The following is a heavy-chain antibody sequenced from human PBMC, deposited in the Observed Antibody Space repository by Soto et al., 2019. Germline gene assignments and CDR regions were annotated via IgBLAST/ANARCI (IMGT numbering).Heavy chain of an antibody. J-gene: IGHJ6*02. Sequence: GGSLRLSCAASGFTFSSYAMSWVRQAPGKGLEWVSSISGSGSSIYYADSVKGRFTISRDNSKNTLYLQMNSLRDEDTAVYYCARPEYSSSSYGMDVWGQGTTVTVSS. V-gene: IGHV3-23*01. CDR3: ARPEYSSSSYGMDV. CDR2: ISGSGSSI. CDR1: GFTFSSYA. D-gene: IGHD6-6*01.